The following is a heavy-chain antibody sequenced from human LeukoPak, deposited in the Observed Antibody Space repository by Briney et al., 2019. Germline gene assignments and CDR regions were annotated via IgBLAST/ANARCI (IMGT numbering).Heavy chain of an antibody. CDR2: IRYDGSNK. CDR1: GFTFSSYG. J-gene: IGHJ6*03. V-gene: IGHV3-30*02. D-gene: IGHD2-2*02. CDR3: AKEESQLLYTGDSGYYYYYMDV. Sequence: SGGSLRLSCAASGFTFSSYGMHWVRQAPGKGLEWVAFIRYDGSNKYYADSVKGRFTISRDNSKNTLYLQMNSLRAEDTAVYYCAKEESQLLYTGDSGYYYYYMDVWGKGTTVTVSS.